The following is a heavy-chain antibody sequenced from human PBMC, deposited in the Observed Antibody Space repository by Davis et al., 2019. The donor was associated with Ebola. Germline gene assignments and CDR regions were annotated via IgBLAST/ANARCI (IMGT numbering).Heavy chain of an antibody. CDR1: GFTFSSHS. CDR3: TLLQEHL. V-gene: IGHV3-21*01. CDR2: ISSSSSYI. Sequence: GESLKISCAASGFTFSSHSMNWVRQAPGKGLEWVSSISSSSSYIYYADSVKGRFTISRDNAKNSLYLQMNSLHQGPIGLPPGTLLQEHLWG. J-gene: IGHJ6*01.